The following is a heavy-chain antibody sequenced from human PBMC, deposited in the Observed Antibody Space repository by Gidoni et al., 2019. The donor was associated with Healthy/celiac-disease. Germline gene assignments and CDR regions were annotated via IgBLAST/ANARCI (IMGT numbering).Heavy chain of an antibody. V-gene: IGHV3-15*01. J-gene: IGHJ4*02. Sequence: EVQLVESGGGLVKPGGSLRLSCAASGFTFSNAWMSWVRQAPGKGLEWVGRIKSKTEGGTTDYAAPVKGRFTISRDDSKNTLYLQMNSLKTEDTAVYYCTTDQILYYYDSSGYLDYWGQGTLVTVSS. CDR1: GFTFSNAW. CDR2: IKSKTEGGTT. D-gene: IGHD3-22*01. CDR3: TTDQILYYYDSSGYLDY.